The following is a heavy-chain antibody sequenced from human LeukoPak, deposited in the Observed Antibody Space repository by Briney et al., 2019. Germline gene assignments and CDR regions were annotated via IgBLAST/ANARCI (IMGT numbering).Heavy chain of an antibody. CDR1: GYSFTSYW. CDR3: ARRGKNYYGAGTYY. CDR2: IDPSDSYT. D-gene: IGHD3-10*01. Sequence: HGESLKISWKGSGYSFTSYWISWVRQMPGKGLEWMGRIDPSDSYTNSSTSFQGHVTISADKSISTAYLQWSSLKASDTAMYYCARRGKNYYGAGTYYWGQGTLVTVSS. J-gene: IGHJ4*02. V-gene: IGHV5-10-1*01.